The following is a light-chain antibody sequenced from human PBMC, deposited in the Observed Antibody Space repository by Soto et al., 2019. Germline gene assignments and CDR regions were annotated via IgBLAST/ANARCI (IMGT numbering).Light chain of an antibody. Sequence: DVVMTQSPLSLPVTLGQPASISCRSSQSLVYSDGNTYLNWFQQRPGQSPRRLIYKVSNRDSGVPDRFSVSGSGTDFTLKISRVEAEDVGVYYCIQGTHWPPYTFGQGTKLEIK. CDR3: IQGTHWPPYT. CDR1: QSLVYSDGNTY. CDR2: KVS. J-gene: IGKJ2*01. V-gene: IGKV2-30*01.